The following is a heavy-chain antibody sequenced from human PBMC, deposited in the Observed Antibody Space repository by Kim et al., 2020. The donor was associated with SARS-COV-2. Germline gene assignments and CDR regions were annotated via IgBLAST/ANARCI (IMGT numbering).Heavy chain of an antibody. J-gene: IGHJ4*02. D-gene: IGHD1-26*01. V-gene: IGHV3-7*04. Sequence: SGKYDVDSVKGRFTISRDNAKNSLYLQMNSLRAEDTAVYYCARGSGSLSYWGQGTLVTVSS. CDR3: ARGSGSLSY. CDR2: SGK.